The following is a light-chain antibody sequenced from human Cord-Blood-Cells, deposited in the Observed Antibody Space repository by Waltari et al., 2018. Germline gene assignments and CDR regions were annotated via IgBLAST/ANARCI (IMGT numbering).Light chain of an antibody. CDR3: CSYAGSSTPNWV. Sequence: QSALTQPASVSGSPGQSITISCTGTSSDVGSYNLVSWYQQHPGKAPKLMIYEGSKRPSGVSNRVSGSKSGNTASLTISGLQAEDEADYYCCSYAGSSTPNWVFGGGTKLTVL. V-gene: IGLV2-23*01. CDR2: EGS. J-gene: IGLJ3*02. CDR1: SSDVGSYNL.